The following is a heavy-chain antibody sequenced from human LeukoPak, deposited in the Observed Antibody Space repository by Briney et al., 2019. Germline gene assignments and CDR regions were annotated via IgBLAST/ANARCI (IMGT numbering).Heavy chain of an antibody. CDR2: IYYTGNT. CDR1: GFTFSNYW. J-gene: IGHJ4*02. Sequence: GSLRLSCAASGFTFSNYWMHWVRQAPGKGLEWIGSIYYTGNTYYNASLKGRVTISIDTSKNQISLRLTSVTAADTAMYYCARQTGSGLFTLPGGQGTLVTVSS. D-gene: IGHD3/OR15-3a*01. CDR3: ARQTGSGLFTLP. V-gene: IGHV4-39*01.